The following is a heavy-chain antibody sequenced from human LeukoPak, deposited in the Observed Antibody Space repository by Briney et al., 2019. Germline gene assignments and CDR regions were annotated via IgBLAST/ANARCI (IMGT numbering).Heavy chain of an antibody. CDR3: TNRVDTTMVVY. CDR1: GFTFSSYA. J-gene: IGHJ4*02. Sequence: GGSLRPSCAASGFTFSSYAMSWVRQAQGKGLEWVSAISGSGRSTFYADSVKGRFTISRDNSKNTLYLQMNSLRAEDTAVYYCTNRVDTTMVVYWGQGTLVTVSS. CDR2: ISGSGRST. D-gene: IGHD5-18*01. V-gene: IGHV3-23*01.